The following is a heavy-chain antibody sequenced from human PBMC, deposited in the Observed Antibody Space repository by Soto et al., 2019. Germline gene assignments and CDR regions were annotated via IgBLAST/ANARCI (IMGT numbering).Heavy chain of an antibody. D-gene: IGHD3-10*01. CDR1: GYTFTSYE. J-gene: IGHJ4*02. CDR3: ARGFGGYTRSTYYFDY. V-gene: IGHV1-8*01. CDR2: MNPNILNT. Sequence: QVQLVQSGAEVKKPGASVKVSCKTSGYTFTSYEINWVRQATGQGLEWMGWMNPNILNTVYARKFQGRVTMTRNTSINTAYMELSSLRSDDTAVYYCARGFGGYTRSTYYFDYWGQGALVTVSS.